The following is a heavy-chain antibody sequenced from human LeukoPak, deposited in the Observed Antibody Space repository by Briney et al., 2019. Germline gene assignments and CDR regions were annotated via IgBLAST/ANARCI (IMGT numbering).Heavy chain of an antibody. CDR3: ARGWFGKNYFDY. CDR2: INHSGST. Sequence: PSETLSPTCAVYGGSFSGYYWSWIRQPPGKGLEWIGEINHSGSTNYNPSLKSRVTISVDTSKNQFSLKLSSVTAADTAVYYCARGWFGKNYFDYWGQGTLVTVSS. CDR1: GGSFSGYY. V-gene: IGHV4-34*01. D-gene: IGHD3-10*01. J-gene: IGHJ4*02.